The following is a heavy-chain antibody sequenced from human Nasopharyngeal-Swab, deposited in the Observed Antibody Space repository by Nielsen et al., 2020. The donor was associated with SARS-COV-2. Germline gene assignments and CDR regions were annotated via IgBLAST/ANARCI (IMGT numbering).Heavy chain of an antibody. CDR1: GFTFSNAW. Sequence: GESLKISCAASGFTFSNAWMSRVRQAPGKGLEWVAVISHDGSDKFYADSVKGRFSISRDTSRSTLYLQLNSLRAEDTALYYCAKADRGGSYFSQYYYYMDVWGTGTTVTVSS. D-gene: IGHD1-26*01. CDR2: ISHDGSDK. CDR3: AKADRGGSYFSQYYYYMDV. J-gene: IGHJ6*03. V-gene: IGHV3-30*18.